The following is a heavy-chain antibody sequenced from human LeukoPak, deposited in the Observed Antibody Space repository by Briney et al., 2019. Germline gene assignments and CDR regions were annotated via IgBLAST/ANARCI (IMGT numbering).Heavy chain of an antibody. D-gene: IGHD3-9*01. CDR3: VRDRSGYVVAPGYFDL. V-gene: IGHV1-18*01. J-gene: IGHJ2*01. CDR2: ISAYNGNT. CDR1: GYTFTDNV. Sequence: GASVKVSCKTSGYTFTDNVITWVRQAPGQGLKWMGWISAYNGNTKYAQKLQGRVTMTTDTSTSTAYMELRSLRSDDTAVYYCVRDRSGYVVAPGYFDLWGRGTLVTVSS.